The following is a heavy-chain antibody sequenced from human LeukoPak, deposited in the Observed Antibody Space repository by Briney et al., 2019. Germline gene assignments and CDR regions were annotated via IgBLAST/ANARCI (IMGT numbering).Heavy chain of an antibody. CDR3: ARGVGLRFLERSRGNDAFDI. J-gene: IGHJ3*02. D-gene: IGHD3-3*01. CDR1: GGSFSGYY. Sequence: SETLSLTCAVYGGSFSGYYWSWIRQPPGKGLEWIGEINHSGSTNHNPPLKSRVTISVDTSKNQFSLKLSSVTAADTAVYYCARGVGLRFLERSRGNDAFDIWGQGTMVTVSS. V-gene: IGHV4-34*01. CDR2: INHSGST.